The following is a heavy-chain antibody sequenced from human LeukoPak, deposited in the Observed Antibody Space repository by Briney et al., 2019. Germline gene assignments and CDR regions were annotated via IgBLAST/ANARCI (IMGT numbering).Heavy chain of an antibody. J-gene: IGHJ4*02. CDR1: GFTFSSYG. D-gene: IGHD2-15*01. CDR3: ARGPLSVLVATTLFDY. V-gene: IGHV3-33*01. Sequence: GRSLRLSCAASGFTFSSYGMHWVRQAPGKGLEWVAVIWYDGSNKYYADSVKGRFTISRDDSKNTLYLQMNSLRAEDTAVYYCARGPLSVLVATTLFDYWGQGTLVTVSS. CDR2: IWYDGSNK.